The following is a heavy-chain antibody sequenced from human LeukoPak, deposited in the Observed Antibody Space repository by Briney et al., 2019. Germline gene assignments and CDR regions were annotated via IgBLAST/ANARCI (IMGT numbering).Heavy chain of an antibody. CDR1: GFTFSSYS. V-gene: IGHV3-48*02. D-gene: IGHD3-10*01. CDR2: ISSSSSTI. Sequence: PGGSLRLSCAASGFTFSSYSMNWVRQAPGKGLEGVSYISSSSSTIYYADSVKGRFTISRDNAKNSLYLQMNSLRDEDTAVYYCARDSDNLWFGEWSYWGQGTLVTVSS. J-gene: IGHJ4*02. CDR3: ARDSDNLWFGEWSY.